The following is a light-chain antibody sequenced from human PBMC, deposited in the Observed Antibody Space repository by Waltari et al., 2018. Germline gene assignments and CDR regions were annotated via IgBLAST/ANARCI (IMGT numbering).Light chain of an antibody. Sequence: FEVSQPLSVSVALGQTARISCVPNNSGNTNVHWLQQKPGQAPLLVIYRDRDRPSGIPERFSGSKSGTTATLTISGAQAGDEADYYCQVWGSGTVFGGGTKLTVL. CDR3: QVWGSGTV. CDR1: NSGNTN. J-gene: IGLJ2*01. CDR2: RDR. V-gene: IGLV3-9*01.